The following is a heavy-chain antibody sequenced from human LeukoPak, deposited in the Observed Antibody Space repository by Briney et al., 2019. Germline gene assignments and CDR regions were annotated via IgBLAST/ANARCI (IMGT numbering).Heavy chain of an antibody. CDR1: GFNFTSYA. V-gene: IGHV3-23*01. CDR3: AKVRGFGRRDTCYNSLYI. J-gene: IGHJ3*02. CDR2: ISGSGGTT. D-gene: IGHD2-2*02. Sequence: GGSLRLSCAASGFNFTSYAVSWVRQAPGKGLEWVSAISGSGGTTYYADSVKGRFTISRDNYKNTLYLQLNSLRAEDTDGYCRAKVRGFGRRDTCYNSLYILGQGTMGTVSS.